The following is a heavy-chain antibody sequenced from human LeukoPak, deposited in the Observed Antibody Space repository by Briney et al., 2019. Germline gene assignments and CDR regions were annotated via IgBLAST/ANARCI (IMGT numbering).Heavy chain of an antibody. Sequence: SETLSLTCTVSGGSISSHYWSWIRQPPGKGLEWIGYIYYSGSTNYNPSLKSRVTISVDTSKNQFSLKLSSVTAADTAVYYCARLSAVVTTYNWFDPWGQGTLVTVSS. J-gene: IGHJ5*02. CDR3: ARLSAVVTTYNWFDP. CDR1: GGSISSHY. V-gene: IGHV4-59*08. CDR2: IYYSGST. D-gene: IGHD2-21*02.